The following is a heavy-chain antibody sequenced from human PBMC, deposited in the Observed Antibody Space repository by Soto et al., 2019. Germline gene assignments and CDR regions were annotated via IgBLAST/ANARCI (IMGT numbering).Heavy chain of an antibody. CDR2: INPSGGST. CDR1: GYTFTSYY. CDR3: ARSRGEDSSAPGAWFDP. D-gene: IGHD6-6*01. V-gene: IGHV1-46*01. Sequence: RASVKVSCKASGYTFTSYYMHWVRQAPGQGLEWMGIINPSGGSTSYAQKFQGRVTMTRDTSTSTVYMELSSLRSEDTAVYYCARSRGEDSSAPGAWFDPWGQGTLVTVSS. J-gene: IGHJ5*02.